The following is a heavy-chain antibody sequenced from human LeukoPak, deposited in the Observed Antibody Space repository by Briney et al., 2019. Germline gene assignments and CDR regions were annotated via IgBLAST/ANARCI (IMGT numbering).Heavy chain of an antibody. V-gene: IGHV4-59*08. CDR1: GGSISSYY. J-gene: IGHJ4*02. Sequence: SETLSLTCTVSGGSISSYYWSWIRQPPGKGLEWIGYIYYSGSTNYNPSLKSRVTISVDTSKNQFSLKLSSVTAADTAVYYCARHHPMGYFDYWGQGTLVTVSS. D-gene: IGHD3-16*01. CDR3: ARHHPMGYFDY. CDR2: IYYSGST.